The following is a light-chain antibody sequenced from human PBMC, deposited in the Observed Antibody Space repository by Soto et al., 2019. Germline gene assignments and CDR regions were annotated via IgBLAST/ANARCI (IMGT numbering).Light chain of an antibody. CDR2: EVS. J-gene: IGKJ4*02. CDR3: VQGFHWPLT. CDR1: QSLVYSDGTTY. V-gene: IGKV2-30*01. Sequence: DVVMTQSPLSLPVTLGQPASSSCRSSQSLVYSDGTTYLPWLQQRPGQSPSRLTYEVSKRHSGVPDRFSGSGSGTDFTLKISRVEAEDVGVYYCVQGFHWPLTCGGGTKVEIK.